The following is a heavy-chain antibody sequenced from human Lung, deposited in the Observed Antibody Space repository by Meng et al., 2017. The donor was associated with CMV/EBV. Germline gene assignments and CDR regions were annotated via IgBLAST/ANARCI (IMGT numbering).Heavy chain of an antibody. CDR2: INPNSGGT. D-gene: IGHD2-15*01. CDR1: GYTFTGYY. J-gene: IGHJ4*02. Sequence: ASVXVSCKASGYTFTGYYMHWVRQAPGQGLEWMGWINPNSGGTNYAQKFQGRVTMTRDTSISTAYMELSRLRSDDTAVYYCARAEVDCSGGSCYHNRGQGTXVTVSS. V-gene: IGHV1-2*02. CDR3: ARAEVDCSGGSCYHN.